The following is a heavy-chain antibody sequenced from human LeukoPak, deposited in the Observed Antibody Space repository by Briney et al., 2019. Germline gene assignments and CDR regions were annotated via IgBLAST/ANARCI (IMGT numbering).Heavy chain of an antibody. CDR1: GFTFSSYA. V-gene: IGHV3-23*01. CDR3: AKNYDFWSGYYLYHFDN. J-gene: IGHJ4*02. CDR2: ISGSGGST. Sequence: GGSLRLSCAASGFTFSSYAMSWVRQAPGKGLEWVSAISGSGGSTYYADSVKGRFTISRDNSKNTLYLETNSLRAEDAAVYYCAKNYDFWSGYYLYHFDNWGQGTLVTVSS. D-gene: IGHD3-3*01.